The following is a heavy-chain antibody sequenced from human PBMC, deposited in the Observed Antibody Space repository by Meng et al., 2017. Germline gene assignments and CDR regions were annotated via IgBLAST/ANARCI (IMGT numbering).Heavy chain of an antibody. J-gene: IGHJ6*02. CDR3: ARDGAYPYYYYYYGMDV. CDR1: GGSFSGYY. Sequence: GSLRLSCAVYGGSFSGYYWSWIRQPPGKGLEWIGEINHSGSTNYNPSLKSRVTISVDTSKNQFSLKLSSVTAADTAVYYCARDGAYPYYYYYYGMDVWGQGTTVTVSS. D-gene: IGHD2-2*02. V-gene: IGHV4-34*01. CDR2: INHSGST.